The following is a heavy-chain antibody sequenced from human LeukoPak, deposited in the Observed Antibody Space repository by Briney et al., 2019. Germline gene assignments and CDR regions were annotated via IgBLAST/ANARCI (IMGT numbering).Heavy chain of an antibody. CDR3: ARAPTVLVGYCSSSSCQADY. Sequence: PGGSLRLSCAASGFTFSSYGIHWVRQAPGKGLEWVAVTWHDGSTKYYADSVKGRFTISRDNAENSLYLQMNSLRVEDTAVYYCARAPTVLVGYCSSSSCQADYWGQGTLVTVSS. CDR1: GFTFSSYG. V-gene: IGHV3-33*01. J-gene: IGHJ4*02. D-gene: IGHD2-2*01. CDR2: TWHDGSTK.